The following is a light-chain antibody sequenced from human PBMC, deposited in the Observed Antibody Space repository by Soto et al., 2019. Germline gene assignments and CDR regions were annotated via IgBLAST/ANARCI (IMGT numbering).Light chain of an antibody. CDR1: SSYIGAGYD. CDR3: QSYDDGLGGHVI. Sequence: QSVLTQPPSVSGAPGQRVTISCTGSSSYIGAGYDVHWYQQLPGTAPKLLIYANTNRPSGVPDRFSGSKSGTSASLAITGLQAEDEADYYCQSYDDGLGGHVIFGGGTKVTVL. J-gene: IGLJ2*01. V-gene: IGLV1-40*01. CDR2: ANT.